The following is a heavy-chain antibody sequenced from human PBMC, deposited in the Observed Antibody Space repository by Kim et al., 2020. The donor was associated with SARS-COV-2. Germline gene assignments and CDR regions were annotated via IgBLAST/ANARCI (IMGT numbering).Heavy chain of an antibody. D-gene: IGHD6-19*01. Sequence: GGSLRLSCTGSGFKFSDSWFHWVRQAPGKGLVWVARINTDGSSAIHADSVKGRYTISRDNIRDTLFLQMNSIRADDTAVYYCARDTVADYWGQGTLVTVSS. CDR3: ARDTVADY. J-gene: IGHJ4*02. CDR2: INTDGSSA. CDR1: GFKFSDSW. V-gene: IGHV3-74*01.